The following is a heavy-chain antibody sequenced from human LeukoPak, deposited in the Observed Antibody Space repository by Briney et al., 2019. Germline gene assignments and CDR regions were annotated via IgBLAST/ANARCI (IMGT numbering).Heavy chain of an antibody. D-gene: IGHD3-16*02. J-gene: IGHJ3*02. Sequence: KPSETLSLTCAVYGGSFSGYYWSWIRQPPGKGLEWIGEINHSGSTNYNPSLKSRVTISVDTSKNQFSLKLSSVTAADTAVYYCARGRYPVRAFDIWGQGTMVTVSS. CDR3: ARGRYPVRAFDI. CDR2: INHSGST. V-gene: IGHV4-34*01. CDR1: GGSFSGYY.